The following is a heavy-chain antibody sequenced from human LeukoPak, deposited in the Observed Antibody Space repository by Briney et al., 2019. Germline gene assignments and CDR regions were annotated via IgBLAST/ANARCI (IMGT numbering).Heavy chain of an antibody. V-gene: IGHV4-4*02. CDR2: IYHSGST. Sequence: GSLRLSCAASGFTFSSYAMSWVRQPPGKGLEWIGEIYHSGSTNYNPSLKSRVTISVDKSKNQFSLKLSSVTAADTAVYYCARLDYGDYIFDYWGQGTLVTVSS. CDR3: ARLDYGDYIFDY. D-gene: IGHD4-17*01. CDR1: GFTFSSYAM. J-gene: IGHJ4*02.